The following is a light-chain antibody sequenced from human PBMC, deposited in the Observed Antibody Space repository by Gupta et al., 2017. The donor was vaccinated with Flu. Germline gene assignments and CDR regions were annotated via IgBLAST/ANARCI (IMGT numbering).Light chain of an antibody. J-gene: IGLJ2*01. CDR2: GNN. V-gene: IGLV1-40*01. Sequence: VTISCTGSSSNIGARYDVHWYQQFPGAAPKLLIDGNNNRPSGVPDRVAVSRAGTSASLAIAGLQAEDEADYYCQSYDNRMGPEVFGGGTRLTGL. CDR1: SSNIGARYD. CDR3: QSYDNRMGPEV.